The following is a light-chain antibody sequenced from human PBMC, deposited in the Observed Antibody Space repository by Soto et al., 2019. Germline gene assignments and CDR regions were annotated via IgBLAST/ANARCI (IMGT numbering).Light chain of an antibody. J-gene: IGLJ1*01. Sequence: QSVLTQPASVSGSPGQPITTSCTGTSSDVGGYNSVSWYQQHPGKAPKLMIYEVSNRPSGVSNRFSGSKSGSTASLTISGLQAEDEADYYCSSYTSSSTPCVFGTGTKVTVL. CDR1: SSDVGGYNS. V-gene: IGLV2-14*01. CDR2: EVS. CDR3: SSYTSSSTPCV.